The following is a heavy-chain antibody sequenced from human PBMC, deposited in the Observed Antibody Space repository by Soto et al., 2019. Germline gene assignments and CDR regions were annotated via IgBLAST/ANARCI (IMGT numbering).Heavy chain of an antibody. CDR3: ARGRNGMDG. Sequence: QVQLVQSGAEVKKPGASVKVSCKASGDTFSSYDIKWVRQATGQGLEWMGWMNPNSGNTGYSQKFQGRVTMTRNTSISTTYMELSSLRFEDTAVYYCARGRNGMDGWGQGTTVTVSS. CDR2: MNPNSGNT. V-gene: IGHV1-8*01. J-gene: IGHJ6*02. CDR1: GDTFSSYD.